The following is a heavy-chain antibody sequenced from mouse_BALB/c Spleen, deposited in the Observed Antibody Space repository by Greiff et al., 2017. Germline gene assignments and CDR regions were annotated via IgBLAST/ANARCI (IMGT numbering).Heavy chain of an antibody. J-gene: IGHJ1*01. D-gene: IGHD1-1*01. V-gene: IGHV7-3*02. CDR1: GFTFTDYY. CDR3: ARAYYGSSPRYFDV. CDR2: IRNKANGYTT. Sequence: EVQVVESGGGLVQPGGSLRLSCATSGFTFTDYYMSWVRQPPGKALEWLGFIRNKANGYTTEYSASVKGRFTISRDNSQSILFLQMNTLRAEDSATYYCARAYYGSSPRYFDVWGAGTTVTVSS.